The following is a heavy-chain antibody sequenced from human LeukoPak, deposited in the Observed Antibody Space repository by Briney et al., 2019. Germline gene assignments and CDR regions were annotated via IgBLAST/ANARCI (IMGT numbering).Heavy chain of an antibody. CDR3: ARDGSQHYYDSSGYYYY. Sequence: SETLSLTCTVSGGPISSSSYYWGWIRQPPGKGLEWIGSIYYSGSTYYNPSLKSRVTISVDTSKNQFSLKLSSVTAADTAVYYCARDGSQHYYDSSGYYYYWGQGTLVTVSS. CDR2: IYYSGST. V-gene: IGHV4-39*02. D-gene: IGHD3-22*01. J-gene: IGHJ4*02. CDR1: GGPISSSSYY.